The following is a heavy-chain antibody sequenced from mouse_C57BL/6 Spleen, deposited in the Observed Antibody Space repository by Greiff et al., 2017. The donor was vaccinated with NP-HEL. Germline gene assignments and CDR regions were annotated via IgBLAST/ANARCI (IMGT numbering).Heavy chain of an antibody. J-gene: IGHJ4*01. CDR3: ARWLPYYYAMDY. Sequence: VQLQQSGPELVKPGASVKISCKASGYSFTGYYLNWVKQSPEKSLEWIGELNPITGGTTYNQKFKAKATLTVDKSSSTAYMQLKSLTSEDSAVYYCARWLPYYYAMDYWGQGTSVTVSS. V-gene: IGHV1-42*01. D-gene: IGHD2-2*01. CDR1: GYSFTGYY. CDR2: LNPITGGT.